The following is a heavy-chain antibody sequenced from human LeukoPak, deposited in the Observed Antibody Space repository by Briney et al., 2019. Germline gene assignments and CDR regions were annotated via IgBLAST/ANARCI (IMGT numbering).Heavy chain of an antibody. CDR3: ARRMTTTSVYYFDC. J-gene: IGHJ4*02. D-gene: IGHD1-14*01. Sequence: SETLSLTCAVYGGSFSGYYWSWIRQPPGKGLEWIGEINHSGSTNYNPSLKSRVTISVDTSKNQFSLKLSSVTAADTAVYYCARRMTTTSVYYFDCWGQGTLVTVSS. CDR2: INHSGST. CDR1: GGSFSGYY. V-gene: IGHV4-34*01.